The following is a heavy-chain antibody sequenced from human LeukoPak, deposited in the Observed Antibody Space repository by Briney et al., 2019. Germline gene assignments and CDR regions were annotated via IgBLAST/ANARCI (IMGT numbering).Heavy chain of an antibody. CDR3: AKGRYSSS. Sequence: PGGSLRLSCAASGFTFSSYSMNWVRQAPGKGLEWVSYISSSSSTIYYADSVKGRFTISRDNSKNTLYLQMNSLRAEDTAVYYCAKGRYSSSWGQGTLVTVSS. V-gene: IGHV3-48*01. D-gene: IGHD6-13*01. CDR1: GFTFSSYS. J-gene: IGHJ4*02. CDR2: ISSSSSTI.